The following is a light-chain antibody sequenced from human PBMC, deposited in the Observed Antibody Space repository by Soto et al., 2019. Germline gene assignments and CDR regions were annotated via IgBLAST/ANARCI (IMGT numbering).Light chain of an antibody. CDR3: QKYDGVPQ. CDR1: QDITNH. J-gene: IGKJ3*01. V-gene: IGKV1-33*01. Sequence: DIQMTQSPSSLSASVGDTVTITCQARQDITNHLNWYQHKPGKAPHLLIYDASHLETGVPSRFTGSGSGTYFTLTISSLQSEDIATYYCQKYDGVPQFGPGTRVDF. CDR2: DAS.